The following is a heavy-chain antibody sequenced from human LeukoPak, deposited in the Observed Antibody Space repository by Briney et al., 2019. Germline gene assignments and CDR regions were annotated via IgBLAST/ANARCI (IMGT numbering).Heavy chain of an antibody. Sequence: GGSLRLSCVASGFTFSGSVMHWVRQASGKGLEWVGRIRSKADSYATAYAASVKRRFTISRDDSKNTAYLQMNSLRTEDTAVYYCTRLWGDCGGDCYSHDYWGQGALVTVSS. CDR3: TRLWGDCGGDCYSHDY. CDR2: IRSKADSYAT. CDR1: GFTFSGSV. J-gene: IGHJ4*02. D-gene: IGHD2-21*02. V-gene: IGHV3-73*01.